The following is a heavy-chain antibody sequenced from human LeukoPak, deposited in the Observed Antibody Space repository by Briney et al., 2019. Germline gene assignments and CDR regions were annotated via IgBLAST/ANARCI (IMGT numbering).Heavy chain of an antibody. D-gene: IGHD3-22*01. Sequence: GGSLRLSCAAAGFTFSNYWMHWVRQAPGKGLVWVSRINTDGSRITYADSVKGRFTISRDNAMNTVYLQMNSLRAEDTAVYYCARVLSGSWDWFDPWGQGTLVTVSS. J-gene: IGHJ5*02. CDR2: INTDGSRI. CDR1: GFTFSNYW. CDR3: ARVLSGSWDWFDP. V-gene: IGHV3-74*01.